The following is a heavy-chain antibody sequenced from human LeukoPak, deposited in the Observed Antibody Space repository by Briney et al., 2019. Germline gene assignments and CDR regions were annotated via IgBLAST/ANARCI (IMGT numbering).Heavy chain of an antibody. V-gene: IGHV4-39*07. CDR1: GGSISSSSYY. J-gene: IGHJ5*02. CDR2: IDYSGGT. CDR3: ARGPSITIFGVVMYTWFDP. Sequence: SATLSLPCTVSGGSISSSSYYWGWIRQPPGKGLEWIGSIDYSGGTYFSLSLRSRVTLSVDTSKNQFSLNLISVTAADTAVYYCARGPSITIFGVVMYTWFDPWGQGTPVSVSS. D-gene: IGHD3-3*01.